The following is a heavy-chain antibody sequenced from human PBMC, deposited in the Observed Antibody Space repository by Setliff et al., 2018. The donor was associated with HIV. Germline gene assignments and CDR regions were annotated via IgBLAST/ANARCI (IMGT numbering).Heavy chain of an antibody. CDR3: AGEAWTSYRSSSGYYYYYMDV. D-gene: IGHD6-6*01. CDR2: IYTNGNT. V-gene: IGHV4-4*07. J-gene: IGHJ6*03. Sequence: SETLSLTCTVSGGSIRSYYWSWIRQPAGKGLEWIGRIYTNGNTNYNPSLKSRVTISVDTSKNQFSLKLSSVTAADTAVYYCAGEAWTSYRSSSGYYYYYMDVWGKGTTVTVSS. CDR1: GGSIRSYY.